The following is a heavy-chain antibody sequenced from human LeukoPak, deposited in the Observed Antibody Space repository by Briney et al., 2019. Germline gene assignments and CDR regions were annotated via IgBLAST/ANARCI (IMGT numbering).Heavy chain of an antibody. D-gene: IGHD4-17*01. CDR2: IYYSGST. CDR3: ARRCGDYRKGYFDY. J-gene: IGHJ4*02. Sequence: PSETLSLTCTVSGGSISSYYWSWIRQPPGKGLEWIGYIYYSGSTNYNPSLKSRVTISVDTSKNQFSLKLSSVTAADTAVYYCARRCGDYRKGYFDYWGQGTLVTVSS. V-gene: IGHV4-59*08. CDR1: GGSISSYY.